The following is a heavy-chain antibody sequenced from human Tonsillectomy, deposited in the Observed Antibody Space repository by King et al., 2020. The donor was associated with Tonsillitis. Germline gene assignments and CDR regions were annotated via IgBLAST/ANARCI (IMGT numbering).Heavy chain of an antibody. Sequence: QLVQSGAEVKKPGASVKVSCKASGYTFPSYDINWVRQATGQGLEWMGWMNPNSGNTGYAQKFQCRVTMTRNTSISTAYMELSSLGSEDTAVYYCARFGSSWNQSTAKYHRHNVQLYYYYMDVWGKGTTVTVSS. V-gene: IGHV1-8*01. CDR3: ARFGSSWNQSTAKYHRHNVQLYYYYMDV. CDR1: GYTFPSYD. J-gene: IGHJ6*03. D-gene: IGHD6-13*01. CDR2: MNPNSGNT.